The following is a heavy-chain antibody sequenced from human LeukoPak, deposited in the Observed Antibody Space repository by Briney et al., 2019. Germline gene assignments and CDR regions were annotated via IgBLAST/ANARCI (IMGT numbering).Heavy chain of an antibody. D-gene: IGHD2-2*01. J-gene: IGHJ2*01. V-gene: IGHV4-34*01. Sequence: PSETLSLTCAVYGGSFSGYYWSWIRQPPGKGLEWIGEINHSGSTNYNPSLKSRVTISVDTSKNQFSLKLSSVTAADTAVYYCARYCSSTSCYRGVGWYFDLWGRGTLVTVSS. CDR1: GGSFSGYY. CDR2: INHSGST. CDR3: ARYCSSTSCYRGVGWYFDL.